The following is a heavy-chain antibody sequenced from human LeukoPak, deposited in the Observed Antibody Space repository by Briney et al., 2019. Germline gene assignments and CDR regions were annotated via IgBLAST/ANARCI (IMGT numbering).Heavy chain of an antibody. CDR3: ARGSRTGKVTAIRWDY. CDR1: GGSFSGCY. D-gene: IGHD2-21*02. J-gene: IGHJ4*02. CDR2: INHSGST. V-gene: IGHV4-34*01. Sequence: SETLSLTCAVYGGSFSGCYWSWIRQPPGKGLEWIGEINHSGSTNYNPSLKSRVTISVDTSKNQFSLKLSSVTAADTAVYYCARGSRTGKVTAIRWDYWGQGTLVTVSS.